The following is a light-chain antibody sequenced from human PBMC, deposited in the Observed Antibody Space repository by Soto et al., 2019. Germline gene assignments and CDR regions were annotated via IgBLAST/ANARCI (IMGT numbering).Light chain of an antibody. Sequence: QSALTQPASLSGSPGQSITISCTGTSSDIGAYDYVSWFQQHPGKAPKLMISEVNNRPSGVSNRFSGSKSGNTAYLTISGLQVEDEAEYFCFSYAGSNNFYVFGTGTKVTV. J-gene: IGLJ1*01. CDR1: SSDIGAYDY. CDR3: FSYAGSNNFYV. CDR2: EVN. V-gene: IGLV2-14*01.